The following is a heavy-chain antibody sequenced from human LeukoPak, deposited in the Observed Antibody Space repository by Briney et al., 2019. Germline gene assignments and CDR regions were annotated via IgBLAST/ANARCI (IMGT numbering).Heavy chain of an antibody. D-gene: IGHD3-22*01. CDR3: ARDQSTQNYDSSGYSNWFDP. CDR2: IYYSGST. Sequence: PSETLSLTCTVSGGSISSYYWSWIRQPPGKGLEWIGYIYYSGSTNYNPSLKSRVTISVDTSKNQFSLKLSSVTAADTAVYYCARDQSTQNYDSSGYSNWFDPWGQGTLVTVSS. CDR1: GGSISSYY. J-gene: IGHJ5*02. V-gene: IGHV4-59*01.